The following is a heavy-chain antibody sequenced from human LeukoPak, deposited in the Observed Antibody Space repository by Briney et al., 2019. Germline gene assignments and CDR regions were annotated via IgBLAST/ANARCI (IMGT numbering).Heavy chain of an antibody. J-gene: IGHJ5*02. CDR1: GFTFSRYV. Sequence: PGGSLRLSCAASGFTFSRYVMSWVRQAPGKGLEWVSGISGSGDRTYYADSVKGRFTISRDNSKNTLYLQMNSLRVEDSAVYYCAKDTVTTFDPWGQGTLVTVSS. D-gene: IGHD4-17*01. CDR2: ISGSGDRT. V-gene: IGHV3-23*01. CDR3: AKDTVTTFDP.